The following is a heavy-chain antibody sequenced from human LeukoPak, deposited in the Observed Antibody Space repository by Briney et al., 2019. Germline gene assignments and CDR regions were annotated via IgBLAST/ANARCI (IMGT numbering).Heavy chain of an antibody. CDR1: GGSISNYY. CDR3: AVGGELVFFDY. D-gene: IGHD3-10*01. CDR2: IYYSGST. V-gene: IGHV4-59*01. J-gene: IGHJ4*02. Sequence: SETLSLTCTVSGGSISNYYWNWIRQPPGKGLEWIGYIYYSGSTNYNPSLKSRVTFSLDTSKKQFSLKLSSVTAADTAVYYCAVGGELVFFDYWGQGTLVTVSS.